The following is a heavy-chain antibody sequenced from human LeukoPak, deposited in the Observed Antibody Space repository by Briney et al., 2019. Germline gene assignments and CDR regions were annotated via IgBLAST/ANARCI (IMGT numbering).Heavy chain of an antibody. CDR3: ARDLGHGQDFDY. CDR1: GFTATNYR. J-gene: IGHJ4*02. V-gene: IGHV3-21*01. CDR2: ISESGDR. Sequence: GGSQRLSCAASGFTATNYRAKWVRQAPGRVLEWVSSISESGDRLYEDSVKGRFTFSRDNAKSSLYLQMNSLRAADTAIYYCARDLGHGQDFDYWGQGTLVTVSS.